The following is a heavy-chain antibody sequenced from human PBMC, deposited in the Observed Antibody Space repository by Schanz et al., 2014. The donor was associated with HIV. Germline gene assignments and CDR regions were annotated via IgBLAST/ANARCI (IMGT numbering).Heavy chain of an antibody. D-gene: IGHD5-18*01. J-gene: IGHJ4*02. CDR3: ARDGYSHGQKAYYFDY. CDR1: TFAFSAYS. V-gene: IGHV3-21*01. CDR2: ISSTGSYI. Sequence: EVHLVESGGGLVRPGGSLRLSCATSTFAFSAYSMNWVRQAPGKGLEWVSSISSTGSYIYYSASVKGRFTISRDNANSSLYLQMSRLRAEDTAVYFCARDGYSHGQKAYYFDYRGQGSLVTVSS.